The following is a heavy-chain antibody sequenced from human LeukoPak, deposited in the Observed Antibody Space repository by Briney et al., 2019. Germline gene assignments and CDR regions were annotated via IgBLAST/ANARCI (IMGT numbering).Heavy chain of an antibody. V-gene: IGHV5-51*01. CDR3: ARQRRTSYSWFDP. CDR2: IYPGDSDT. CDR1: GYSFTSYW. Sequence: GESLKISCKGSGYSFTSYWIGWVRQMPGKGLEWMGIIYPGDSDTRYSPSFQGQATISADKSISTAYLQWSSLKASDTAMYYCARQRRTSYSWFDPWGQGTLVTVSS. D-gene: IGHD2-2*01. J-gene: IGHJ5*02.